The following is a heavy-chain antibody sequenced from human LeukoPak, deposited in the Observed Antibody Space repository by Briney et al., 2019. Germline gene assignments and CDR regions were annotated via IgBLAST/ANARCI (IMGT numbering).Heavy chain of an antibody. CDR2: ISSSSSYI. D-gene: IGHD3-9*01. CDR1: GFTFSSYS. Sequence: GGSLRLSCAASGFTFSSYSMNWVRQAPGKGLEWVSSISSSSSYIYYADSVKGRFTISRDNAKNSLYLQMNSLRAEDTAVYYCAKHGFYDILTGYFHYYYYMDVWGKGTTVTVSS. J-gene: IGHJ6*03. V-gene: IGHV3-21*01. CDR3: AKHGFYDILTGYFHYYYYMDV.